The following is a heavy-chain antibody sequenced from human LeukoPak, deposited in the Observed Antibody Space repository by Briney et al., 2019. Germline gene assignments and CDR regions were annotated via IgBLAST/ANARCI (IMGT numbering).Heavy chain of an antibody. CDR3: ATLYYGSAYPADHFDY. D-gene: IGHD3-22*01. Sequence: GGSLRLSCTVSGFTVSSNSMSWVRQAPGKGLEWVSSISSSSSYIYYADSVKGRFPISRDNAKNSLYLQLNSLRAEDTAVYYLATLYYGSAYPADHFDYWGQGTLVIVSS. J-gene: IGHJ4*02. CDR2: ISSSSSYI. CDR1: GFTVSSNS. V-gene: IGHV3-21*01.